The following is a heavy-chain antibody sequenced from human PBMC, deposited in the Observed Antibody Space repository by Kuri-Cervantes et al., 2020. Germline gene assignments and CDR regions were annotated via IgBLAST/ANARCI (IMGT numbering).Heavy chain of an antibody. D-gene: IGHD1-26*01. J-gene: IGHJ4*02. CDR1: GFTFSSYS. V-gene: IGHV3-48*02. CDR3: ATFPKWGFDY. CDR2: ISSSSSTI. Sequence: GGSLRLSCAASGFTFSSYSMNWVRQAPGKGLEWVSSISSSSSTIYYADSVKGRFTISRDNAKNSLYLQMNSLRDEDTAVYYCATFPKWGFDYWGQGTLVTVSS.